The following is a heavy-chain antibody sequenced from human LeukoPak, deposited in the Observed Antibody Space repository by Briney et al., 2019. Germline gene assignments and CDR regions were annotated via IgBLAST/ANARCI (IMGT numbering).Heavy chain of an antibody. D-gene: IGHD6-13*01. Sequence: SETLSLTCAVYGGSFSGYYWSWIRQPPGKGLEWIGEINHSGSTNYNPSLKSRVTISVDTPKNQFSLKLSSVTAADTAVYYCASLRTVPGIAAAGTYWGQGTLVTVSS. V-gene: IGHV4-34*01. CDR2: INHSGST. CDR1: GGSFSGYY. J-gene: IGHJ4*02. CDR3: ASLRTVPGIAAAGTY.